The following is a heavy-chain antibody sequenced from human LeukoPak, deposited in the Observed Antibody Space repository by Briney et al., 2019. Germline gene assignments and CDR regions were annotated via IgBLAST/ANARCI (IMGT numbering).Heavy chain of an antibody. CDR2: IYYSGST. CDR1: GGSISSSSYY. D-gene: IGHD6-19*01. CDR3: ARNIAVAGMSGPRPPLTYFDY. V-gene: IGHV4-39*01. J-gene: IGHJ4*02. Sequence: SETLSLSCTVSGGSISSSSYYWGWIRQPPGKGLEWIGSIYYSGSTYYNPSLKSRVTISVDTSKNQFSLKLSSVTAADTAVYYCARNIAVAGMSGPRPPLTYFDYWGQGTLVTVSS.